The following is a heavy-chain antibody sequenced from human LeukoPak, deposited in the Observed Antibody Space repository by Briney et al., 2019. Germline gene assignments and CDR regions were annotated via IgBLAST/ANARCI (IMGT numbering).Heavy chain of an antibody. D-gene: IGHD3-22*01. CDR1: GYNFTNYW. J-gene: IGHJ3*02. CDR3: ARHPQNYDTSGYYYEGAYGI. Sequence: GESLKISCKGSGYNFTNYWIVWVRQMPEKGLEWMGIIYPGDFDTRYSPSFQGQVTISADKSISTAYLQWSSLKASDTAMYYCARHPQNYDTSGYYYEGAYGIWGQGTMVTVSS. CDR2: IYPGDFDT. V-gene: IGHV5-51*01.